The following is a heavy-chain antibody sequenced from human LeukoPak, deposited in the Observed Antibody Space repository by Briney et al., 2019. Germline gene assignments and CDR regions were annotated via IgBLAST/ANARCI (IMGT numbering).Heavy chain of an antibody. CDR3: ARALRAPPHYYMDV. CDR2: MNPNSGNT. Sequence: ASVKVSCKASGYTFTSYDINWVRQATGQGLEWMGWMNPNSGNTGYAQKFRGRVTFTRDTYIGTAYMELSSLRSDDTAVYYCARALRAPPHYYMDVWGKGTTVTVSS. J-gene: IGHJ6*03. V-gene: IGHV1-8*03. CDR1: GYTFTSYD.